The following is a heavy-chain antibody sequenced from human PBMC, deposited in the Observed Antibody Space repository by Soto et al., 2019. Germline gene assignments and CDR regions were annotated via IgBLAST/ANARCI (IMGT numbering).Heavy chain of an antibody. CDR1: GFTFSSYS. V-gene: IGHV3-21*01. Sequence: PGGSLRLSCAAPGFTFSSYSMNWVRQAPGKGLEWVSSISSSSSYIYYADSVKGRFTISRDNAKNSLYLQMNSLRAEDTAVYYCARVARGGAAAFDAFDIWGQGTMVTVSS. CDR3: ARVARGGAAAFDAFDI. CDR2: ISSSSSYI. J-gene: IGHJ3*02. D-gene: IGHD6-13*01.